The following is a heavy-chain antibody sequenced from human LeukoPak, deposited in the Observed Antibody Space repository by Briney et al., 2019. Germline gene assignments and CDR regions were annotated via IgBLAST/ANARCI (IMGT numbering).Heavy chain of an antibody. V-gene: IGHV3-23*01. CDR2: ITGSGVTT. Sequence: GASLRLSCAASGFTFRNYAMSWVRQAPGKGLEWVSDITGSGVTTYYADSVKGRFTISRDNSKNTLYVEMNTLRAEDTAVYYCAKWGDYDILTGYYVSDFWGQGTLVTVSS. D-gene: IGHD3-9*01. CDR1: GFTFRNYA. J-gene: IGHJ4*02. CDR3: AKWGDYDILTGYYVSDF.